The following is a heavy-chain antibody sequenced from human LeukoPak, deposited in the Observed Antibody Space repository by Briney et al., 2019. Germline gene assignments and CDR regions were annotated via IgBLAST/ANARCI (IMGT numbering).Heavy chain of an antibody. J-gene: IGHJ4*02. CDR2: IKPDGDET. V-gene: IGHV3-7*01. CDR1: GFTFTTYW. Sequence: GGPLRLSCAVSGFTFTTYWMTWVRQAPGKGLEWVATIKPDGDETFYVDSVKGRFTISRDNAKNSLYLQMNSLRAEDTAVYYCARDRSTVAGIDYWGQGTLVTVSS. D-gene: IGHD6-19*01. CDR3: ARDRSTVAGIDY.